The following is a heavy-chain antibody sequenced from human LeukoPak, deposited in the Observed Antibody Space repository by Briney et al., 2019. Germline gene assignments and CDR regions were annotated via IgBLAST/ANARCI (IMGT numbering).Heavy chain of an antibody. CDR1: GFTFSDHY. J-gene: IGHJ4*02. V-gene: IGHV3-72*01. CDR3: AKVPRVVVVIRGYPDY. Sequence: GGSLRLSCVASGFTFSDHYMDWVRQAPGKGLEWVGRTGNKANNYITEYAASVKGRFTISRDDSKNSLYLQMNSLKTEDTAVYYCAKVPRVVVVIRGYPDYWGQGTLVTVSS. D-gene: IGHD3-22*01. CDR2: TGNKANNYIT.